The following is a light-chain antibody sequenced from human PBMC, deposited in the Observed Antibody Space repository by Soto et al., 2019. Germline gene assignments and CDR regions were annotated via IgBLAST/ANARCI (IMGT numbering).Light chain of an antibody. CDR2: AAS. CDR1: QGISRY. CDR3: QQANTFPIS. Sequence: PLPHYPSSRFASVGDRVTNSCQASQGISRYLAWYQQKPGKAPKLLIYAASTLQSGVPSRFSGSGFGTDFTLTISSLQPEDFAIYYCQQANTFPISFGQGTRPAI. J-gene: IGKJ5*01. V-gene: IGKV1D-12*01.